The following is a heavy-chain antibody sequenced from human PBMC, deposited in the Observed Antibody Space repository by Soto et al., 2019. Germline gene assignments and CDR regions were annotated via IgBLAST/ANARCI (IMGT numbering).Heavy chain of an antibody. CDR2: SDPEDGET. CDR1: GYTLTELS. J-gene: IGHJ4*02. V-gene: IGHV1-24*01. CDR3: ARDGDYDFWSGYSDARYDY. Sequence: ASVKVSCKVSGYTLTELSMHWVRQAPGKGLEWMGGSDPEDGETIYAQKFQGRVTMTEDTSTDTAYMELSSLRSEDTAVYYCARDGDYDFWSGYSDARYDYWGQGTLVTVSS. D-gene: IGHD3-3*01.